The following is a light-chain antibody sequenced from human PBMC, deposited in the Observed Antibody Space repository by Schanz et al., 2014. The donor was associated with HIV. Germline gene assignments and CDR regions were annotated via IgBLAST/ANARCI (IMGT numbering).Light chain of an antibody. V-gene: IGLV2-14*03. CDR1: SSDVATYNY. J-gene: IGLJ1*01. Sequence: QSALTQPASVSGSPGQSITFSCTGTSSDVATYNYVSWYQQHPGKAPKLMIYDVSNRPSGVSNRFSGSKSGNTASLTISGSQSEDEADYYCSSYTTTSTYVFGAGTKVTVL. CDR3: SSYTTTSTYV. CDR2: DVS.